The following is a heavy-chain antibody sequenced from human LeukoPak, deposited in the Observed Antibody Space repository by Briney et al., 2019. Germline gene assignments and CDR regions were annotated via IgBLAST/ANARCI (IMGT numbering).Heavy chain of an antibody. Sequence: ASVKVSCKVSGYTLTELSMHWVRQAPGKGLEWMGGFDPEDGETIYAQKFQGRVTMTGDTSTDTAYMELSSLRSEDTAVYYCATAGDDYGDPNNAFDIWGQGTMVTVSS. CDR1: GYTLTELS. J-gene: IGHJ3*02. V-gene: IGHV1-24*01. D-gene: IGHD4-17*01. CDR3: ATAGDDYGDPNNAFDI. CDR2: FDPEDGET.